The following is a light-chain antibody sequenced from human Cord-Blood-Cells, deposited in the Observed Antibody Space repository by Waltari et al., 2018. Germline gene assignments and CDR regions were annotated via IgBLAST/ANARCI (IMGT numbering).Light chain of an antibody. J-gene: IGKJ4*01. V-gene: IGKV3-15*01. CDR1: QSVSSN. CDR2: GAS. Sequence: EIVMTQSPATLSVSPGARATLSCRASQSVSSNLAWYQQKPGQAPRLLIYGASTRATGIPARFSGSGSGTEFTLTISSLQSEDFVVYYCQQYNNWPLTFGGGTKVEIK. CDR3: QQYNNWPLT.